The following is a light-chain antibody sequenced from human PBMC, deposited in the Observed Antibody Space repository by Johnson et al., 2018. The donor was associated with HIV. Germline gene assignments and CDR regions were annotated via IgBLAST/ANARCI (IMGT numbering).Light chain of an antibody. CDR2: DNS. J-gene: IGLJ1*01. V-gene: IGLV1-51*01. CDR1: SSKIGNKY. Sequence: TQPPSVSAAPGKKVSISCSGSSSKIGNKYVSWYQQLPGTAPKVLIYDNSKRPSGIPDRFSGSKSGTPSTLAITGLQPGDEADYYCGTWDSRLSAGHSFGTGTKVTVL. CDR3: GTWDSRLSAGHS.